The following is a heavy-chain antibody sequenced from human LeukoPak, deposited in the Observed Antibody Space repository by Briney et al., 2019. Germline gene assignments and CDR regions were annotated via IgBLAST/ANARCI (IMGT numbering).Heavy chain of an antibody. J-gene: IGHJ4*02. D-gene: IGHD3-9*01. CDR3: ARCGWRYGDILTGYDFDY. V-gene: IGHV1-69*04. Sequence: SVKVSCKASGGTFSSYAISWVRQAPGQGLEWMGRIIPILGIANYAQKFQGRVTITADKSTSTAYMELSSLRSEDTAVYYCARCGWRYGDILTGYDFDYWGQGTLVTVSS. CDR2: IIPILGIA. CDR1: GGTFSSYA.